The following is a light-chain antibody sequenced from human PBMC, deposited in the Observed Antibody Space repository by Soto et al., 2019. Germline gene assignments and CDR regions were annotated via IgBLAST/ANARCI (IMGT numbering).Light chain of an antibody. J-gene: IGKJ4*01. CDR3: QHDYNLPLT. CDR2: GAS. CDR1: QNVSSSY. Sequence: EIVLTQSPVTLTLSPGERATLSCRASQNVSSSYLSWYQQKPGQAPRLLIYGASTRATGIPARFSGSGSGTDFTLTISILQPEDLAVYYCQHDYNLPLTFGGGTKV. V-gene: IGKV3D-7*01.